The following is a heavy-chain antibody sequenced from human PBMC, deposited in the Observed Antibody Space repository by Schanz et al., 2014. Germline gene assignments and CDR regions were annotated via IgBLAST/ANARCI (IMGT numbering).Heavy chain of an antibody. J-gene: IGHJ5*02. CDR1: GGSIRSYF. Sequence: QVQLQESGPGLLKPSETLSLTCTVSGGSIRSYFWSWIRQPPGKGLEWIGRIYTSGSTNYNPSLKSRVTISLAPSKNHFPRKLSSVTAADTAVYYCAREPLSGYNWFDPWGQGSLVTVSS. V-gene: IGHV4-4*08. D-gene: IGHD6-25*01. CDR3: AREPLSGYNWFDP. CDR2: IYTSGST.